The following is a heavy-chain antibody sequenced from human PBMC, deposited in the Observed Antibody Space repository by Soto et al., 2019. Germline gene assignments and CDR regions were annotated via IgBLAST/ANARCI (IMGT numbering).Heavy chain of an antibody. CDR3: ATSSRGYSYGDKMVYYYYGMDV. CDR1: GFTFSSYA. Sequence: GGSLRLSCAASGFTFSSYAMSWVRQAPGKGLEWVSAISGSGGSTYYADSVKGRFTISRDNSKNTLYLQMNSLRAEDTAVYYCATSSRGYSYGDKMVYYYYGMDVWGQGTTVTVSS. J-gene: IGHJ6*02. CDR2: ISGSGGST. D-gene: IGHD5-18*01. V-gene: IGHV3-23*01.